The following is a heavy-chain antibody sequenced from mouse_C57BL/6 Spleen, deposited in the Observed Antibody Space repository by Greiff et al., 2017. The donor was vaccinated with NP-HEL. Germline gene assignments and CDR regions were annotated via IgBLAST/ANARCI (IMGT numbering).Heavy chain of an antibody. D-gene: IGHD1-1*01. V-gene: IGHV1-20*01. J-gene: IGHJ4*01. CDR3: ARDYGSLYAMDY. Sequence: VQLKESGPELVKPGDSVKISCKASGYSFTGYFMNWVMQSHGKSLEWIGRINPYNGDTFYNQKFKGKATLTVDKSSSTAHMEFRSLTSEDSAVYYCARDYGSLYAMDYWGQGTSVTVSS. CDR1: GYSFTGYF. CDR2: INPYNGDT.